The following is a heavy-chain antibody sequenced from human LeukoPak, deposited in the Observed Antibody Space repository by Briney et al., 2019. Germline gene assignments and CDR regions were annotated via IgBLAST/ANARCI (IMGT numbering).Heavy chain of an antibody. J-gene: IGHJ6*03. CDR1: GFTFSSYG. CDR3: ARDSACSGGSCYSYYYYMDV. CDR2: IRYDGSNK. D-gene: IGHD2-15*01. Sequence: GGSLRLSCAASGFTFSSYGMHWVRQDPGKGLEWVAFIRYDGSNKYYADSVKGRFTISRDNSNNTLYLQMNSLRAEDTAVYYCARDSACSGGSCYSYYYYMDVWGKGTTVTVSS. V-gene: IGHV3-30*02.